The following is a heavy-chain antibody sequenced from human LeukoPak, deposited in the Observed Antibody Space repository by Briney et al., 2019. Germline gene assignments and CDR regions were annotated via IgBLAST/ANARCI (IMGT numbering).Heavy chain of an antibody. V-gene: IGHV4-4*09. CDR2: IYTSGST. CDR3: ARHGDYGDYEYFQH. CDR1: GGSISPYY. D-gene: IGHD4-17*01. Sequence: SETLSLTCTVSGGSISPYYWSWIREPPGKGLEWIGYIYTSGSTDYIPSLKSRVPTSVDYNPSRKSRVTISVDTSKSQFSLKLSSVTAADTAVYYCARHGDYGDYEYFQHWGQGTLVTVSS. J-gene: IGHJ1*01.